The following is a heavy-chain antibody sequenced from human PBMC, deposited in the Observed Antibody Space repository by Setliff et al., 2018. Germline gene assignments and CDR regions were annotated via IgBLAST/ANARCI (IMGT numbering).Heavy chain of an antibody. CDR1: ADSMNNNF. CDR2: IYPDGTT. V-gene: IGHV4-4*08. Sequence: PSETLSLTCIVSADSMNNNFWTWIRRPPGKGLEWIGYIYPDGTTNYNPSLKSRMTISLDMSKNQFSLTLRSVTAADTAMYYCARQKSNGSGSYPSLYMDVWGKGIMVTVSS. J-gene: IGHJ6*03. CDR3: ARQKSNGSGSYPSLYMDV. D-gene: IGHD3-10*01.